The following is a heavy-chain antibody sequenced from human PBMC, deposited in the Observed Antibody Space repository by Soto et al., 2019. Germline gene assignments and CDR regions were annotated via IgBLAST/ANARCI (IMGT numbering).Heavy chain of an antibody. V-gene: IGHV3-30-3*01. CDR3: ASTHGADVLRYSDPHDY. CDR1: GFTFSSYA. Sequence: ESGGGVVQPGRSLRLSCAASGFTFSSYAMHWVRQAPGKGLEWVAVISYDGSNKYYADSGKGRFTISRDNSKSTLYLQMNSLRAEDTAVYYCASTHGADVLRYSDPHDYWGQGTLVTVSS. CDR2: ISYDGSNK. D-gene: IGHD3-9*01. J-gene: IGHJ4*02.